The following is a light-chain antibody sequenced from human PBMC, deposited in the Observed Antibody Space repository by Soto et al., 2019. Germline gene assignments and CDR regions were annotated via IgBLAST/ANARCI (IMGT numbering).Light chain of an antibody. V-gene: IGLV2-14*01. CDR3: SSYTSSIL. Sequence: QSALTQPASVSGSPGQSITTSCTGTSSDVGGYNYVSWYQQHPGKAPKLMIYDVSNRPSGVSNRFSGSKSGNTASLTISGLQAEDEADYYCSSYTSSILFGGGTQLTVL. J-gene: IGLJ2*01. CDR1: SSDVGGYNY. CDR2: DVS.